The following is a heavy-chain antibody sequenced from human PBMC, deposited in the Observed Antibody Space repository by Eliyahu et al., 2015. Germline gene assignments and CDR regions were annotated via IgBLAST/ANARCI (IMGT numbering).Heavy chain of an antibody. CDR3: ARDAGGEYSSSSSYYYYYMDV. D-gene: IGHD6-6*01. Sequence: QVQLQESGPGLVKPSETLSLTXTVSGGXISXYYXSWIRQPPGKGLXWIGYIYYSGSXNYTPSLKSRVTISVDTSKNQFSLKLSSVTAADTAVYYCARDAGGEYSSSSSYYYYYMDVWGKGTTVTVSS. V-gene: IGHV4-59*01. CDR2: IYYSGSX. CDR1: GGXISXYY. J-gene: IGHJ6*03.